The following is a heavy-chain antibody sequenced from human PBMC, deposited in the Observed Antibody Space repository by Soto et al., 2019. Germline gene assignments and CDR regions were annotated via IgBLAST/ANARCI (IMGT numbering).Heavy chain of an antibody. CDR3: ARVVGATSYYYYGMDV. D-gene: IGHD1-26*01. CDR1: GYTFTSYY. J-gene: IGHJ6*02. CDR2: INPSGGST. Sequence: QVQLVQSGAEVKKPGASVKVSCKASGYTFTSYYMHWVRQAPGQGLEWMGIINPSGGSTSYAQKFQGRVTMDRDTSTSTVYMELSRLRSEDTAVYYCARVVGATSYYYYGMDVWGQGTTVTVSS. V-gene: IGHV1-46*01.